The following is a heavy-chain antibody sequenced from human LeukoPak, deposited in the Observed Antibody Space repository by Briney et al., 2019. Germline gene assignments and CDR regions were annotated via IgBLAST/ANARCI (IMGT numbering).Heavy chain of an antibody. D-gene: IGHD6-6*01. CDR1: GGSISSYY. Sequence: SETLSLTCTVSGGSISSYYWSWIRQPAGKGLEWIGRIYTSGSTNYNPSLKSRVTMSVDTSKNQFSLKLSSVTAADTAVYYCARRRAARMWDYYYGMDVWGQGTTVTVSS. V-gene: IGHV4-4*07. CDR2: IYTSGST. CDR3: ARRRAARMWDYYYGMDV. J-gene: IGHJ6*02.